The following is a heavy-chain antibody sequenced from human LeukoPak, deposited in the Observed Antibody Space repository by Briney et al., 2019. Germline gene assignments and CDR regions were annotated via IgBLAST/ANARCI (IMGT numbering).Heavy chain of an antibody. CDR3: ARDRVGDRLRFLEWVTGFDP. J-gene: IGHJ5*02. V-gene: IGHV4-39*07. Sequence: PSETLSLTCTVSGGSISSSSYYWGWIRQPPGKGLEWIGSIYYSGSTYYNPSLKSRVTISVDTSKNQFSLKLSSVTAADTAVYYCARDRVGDRLRFLEWVTGFDPWGQGTLVTVSS. CDR2: IYYSGST. CDR1: GGSISSSSYY. D-gene: IGHD3-3*01.